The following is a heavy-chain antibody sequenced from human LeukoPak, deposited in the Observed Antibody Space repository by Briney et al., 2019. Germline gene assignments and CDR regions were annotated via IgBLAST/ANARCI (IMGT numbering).Heavy chain of an antibody. J-gene: IGHJ5*02. D-gene: IGHD6-13*01. CDR1: GYTFTGYY. Sequence: GASVKVSCKASGYTFTGYYMHWVRQAPGQGLEWMGWINPNSGGTNYAQKFQGRVTMTRDTSISTAYMELSRLRSDDTAVYYCARERRIAAAHNWFDPWGQGTLVTVSS. V-gene: IGHV1-2*02. CDR2: INPNSGGT. CDR3: ARERRIAAAHNWFDP.